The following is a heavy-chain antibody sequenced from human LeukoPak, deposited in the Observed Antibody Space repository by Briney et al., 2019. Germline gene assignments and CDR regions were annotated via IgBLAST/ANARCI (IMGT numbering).Heavy chain of an antibody. Sequence: GGSLRLSCAASGFTFSSYSMNWVRQAPGKGLEWVSSISSSSSYIYYADSVKGRFTISRDNAKNSLYLQMNSLRAEDTAVYYCARYGIAAAAIDYWGQGTLVTVSS. CDR1: GFTFSSYS. D-gene: IGHD6-13*01. V-gene: IGHV3-21*01. CDR2: ISSSSSYI. J-gene: IGHJ4*02. CDR3: ARYGIAAAAIDY.